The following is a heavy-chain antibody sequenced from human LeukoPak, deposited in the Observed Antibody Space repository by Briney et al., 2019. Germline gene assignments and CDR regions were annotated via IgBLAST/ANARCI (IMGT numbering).Heavy chain of an antibody. CDR2: ISSDGGST. V-gene: IGHV3-64*01. CDR1: GFTFSNYA. Sequence: QTGGSLRLSCAASGFTFSNYAMHWVRQAPGKGLEYVSAISSDGGSTYYANSVKGRFTISRDNSKNTLYLQMGSLRAEDMAVYYCANLARPLDYWGQGALVTVSS. CDR3: ANLARPLDY. D-gene: IGHD6-6*01. J-gene: IGHJ4*02.